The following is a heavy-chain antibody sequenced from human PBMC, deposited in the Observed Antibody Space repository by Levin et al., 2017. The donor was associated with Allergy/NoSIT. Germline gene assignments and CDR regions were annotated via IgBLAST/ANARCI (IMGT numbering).Heavy chain of an antibody. CDR3: ASGNSRPDWFDP. CDR1: GGSISSSDYY. D-gene: IGHD2-21*01. V-gene: IGHV4-30-4*01. CDR2: IYYSGIT. J-gene: IGHJ5*02. Sequence: SETLSLTCTVSGGSISSSDYYWSWIRQPPGKGLEWIGYIYYSGITYYNPSLKSRVTISADTSKNQFSLKLSSVTAADTAIECCASGNSRPDWFDPWGQGTLVTVSS.